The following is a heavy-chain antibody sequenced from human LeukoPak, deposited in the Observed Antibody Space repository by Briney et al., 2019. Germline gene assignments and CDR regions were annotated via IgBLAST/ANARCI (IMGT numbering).Heavy chain of an antibody. J-gene: IGHJ4*02. Sequence: PGGSLRLSCAASGFTFSSYGMHWVRQAPGKGLEWVSSISSSSSYIYYADSVKGRFTISRDNAKNSLYLQMNSLRAEDTAVYYCARDQAAVAGGYWGQGTLVTVSS. D-gene: IGHD6-19*01. V-gene: IGHV3-21*01. CDR1: GFTFSSYG. CDR2: ISSSSSYI. CDR3: ARDQAAVAGGY.